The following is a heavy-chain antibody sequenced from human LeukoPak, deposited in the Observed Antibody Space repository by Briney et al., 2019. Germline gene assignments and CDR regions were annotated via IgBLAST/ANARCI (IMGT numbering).Heavy chain of an antibody. Sequence: TSETLSLTCTVSGGSISSSSYYWGWIRQPPGKGLEWIGSIYYSGSTYYNPSLKSRVTISVDTSKNQFSLKLSSVTAADTAVYYCARTVVPAAIPLYYYYYMDAWGKGTTVTVSS. V-gene: IGHV4-39*01. D-gene: IGHD2-2*02. CDR3: ARTVVPAAIPLYYYYYMDA. CDR2: IYYSGST. J-gene: IGHJ6*03. CDR1: GGSISSSSYY.